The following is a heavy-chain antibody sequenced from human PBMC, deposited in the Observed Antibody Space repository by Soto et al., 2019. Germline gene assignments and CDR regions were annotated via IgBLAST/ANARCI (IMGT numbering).Heavy chain of an antibody. CDR3: AKCLYYDFWSGPGFDY. CDR1: GFTFSSYA. V-gene: IGHV3-23*01. Sequence: VGSLRLSCAASGFTFSSYAMSWVRQAPGKGLEWVSAISGSGGSTYYADSVKGRFTISRDNSKNTLYLQMNSLRAEDTAVYYCAKCLYYDFWSGPGFDYWGQGTLVTVSS. D-gene: IGHD3-3*01. J-gene: IGHJ4*02. CDR2: ISGSGGST.